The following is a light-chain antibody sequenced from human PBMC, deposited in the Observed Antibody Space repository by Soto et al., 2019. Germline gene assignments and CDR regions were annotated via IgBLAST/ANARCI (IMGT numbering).Light chain of an antibody. CDR2: SNN. J-gene: IGLJ2*01. Sequence: QSVLTQPPSVSGAPGQRVTISCTGSSSNIGAGYDVHWYQQLPRTAPKLLIYSNNNRPSGVPDRFSGSRSGTSASLAITGLQPEDEADYYCQSYDGGRGVSKIFVGGTKLTV. CDR3: QSYDGGRGVSKI. CDR1: SSNIGAGYD. V-gene: IGLV1-40*01.